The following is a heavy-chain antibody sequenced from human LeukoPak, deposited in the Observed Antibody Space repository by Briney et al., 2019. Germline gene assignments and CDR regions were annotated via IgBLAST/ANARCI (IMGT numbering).Heavy chain of an antibody. CDR1: GGSFSGYY. V-gene: IGHV4-34*01. CDR2: INHSGST. J-gene: IGHJ2*01. Sequence: SEALSLTCAVYGGSFSGYYWSWIRQPPGKGLEWIGEINHSGSTNYNPSLKSRVTISVDTSKNQFSLKLSSVTAADTAVYYCARGIYDILTGYFDLWGRGTLVTVSS. CDR3: ARGIYDILTGYFDL. D-gene: IGHD3-9*01.